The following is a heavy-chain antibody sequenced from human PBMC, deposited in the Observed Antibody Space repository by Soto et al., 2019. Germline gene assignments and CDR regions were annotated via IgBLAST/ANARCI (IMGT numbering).Heavy chain of an antibody. CDR1: GYTFTSYA. CDR2: INAGNGNT. V-gene: IGHV1-3*05. D-gene: IGHD2-21*02. Sequence: QVQLVQSGAEEKKPGASVKVSGKASGYTFTSYAMHWVRQAPGQRLEWMGWINAGNGNTKYSQKFQGRVTITRDTSASTDYMELSRLRSEDTAVYYFARAWVVVPAPDYWGQVTLVTVAS. CDR3: ARAWVVVPAPDY. J-gene: IGHJ4*02.